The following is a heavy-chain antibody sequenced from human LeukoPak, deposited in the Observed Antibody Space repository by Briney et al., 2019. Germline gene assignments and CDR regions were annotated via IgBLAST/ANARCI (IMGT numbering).Heavy chain of an antibody. V-gene: IGHV3-21*01. CDR2: ISSSSYI. CDR1: GFTFSSYS. Sequence: QAGGSLRLSCAASGFTFSSYSMNWVRQAPGKGLEWVSSISSSSYIYYADSVKGRFTISRDNAKSSLYLQMNSLRAEDTAVYYCARDRVGDYYDSSGYPFGYWGQGTLVTVSS. J-gene: IGHJ4*02. CDR3: ARDRVGDYYDSSGYPFGY. D-gene: IGHD3-22*01.